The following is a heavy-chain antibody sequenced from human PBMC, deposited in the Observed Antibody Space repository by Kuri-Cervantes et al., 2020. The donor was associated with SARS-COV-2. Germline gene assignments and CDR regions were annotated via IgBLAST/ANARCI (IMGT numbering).Heavy chain of an antibody. CDR1: YASMTSFY. J-gene: IGHJ4*02. CDR3: ASGNDFSLDY. CDR2: IYYTGKS. Sequence: SETLSLTCTVSYASMTSFYWSWIRQSPGRGLEWIGYIYYTGKSNYNPSLESRVSMSLAASESRFFLTLTSVTAADTAMYYCASGNDFSLDYWGQGTLGTGSS. V-gene: IGHV4-59*01. D-gene: IGHD4-11*01.